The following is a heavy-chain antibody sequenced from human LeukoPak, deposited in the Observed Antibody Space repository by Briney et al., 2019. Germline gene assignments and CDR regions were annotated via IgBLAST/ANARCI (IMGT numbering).Heavy chain of an antibody. V-gene: IGHV4-34*01. D-gene: IGHD6-13*01. CDR1: GGSFSGYY. Sequence: PSETLSLTCAVYGGSFSGYYWSWIRQPPGKGLEWIGEINHSGSTNYNPSLKSRVTISVDTSKNQFSLKLSSVTAADTAVYYCARGSGIMARYGMDVWGQGTTATVSS. CDR2: INHSGST. CDR3: ARGSGIMARYGMDV. J-gene: IGHJ6*02.